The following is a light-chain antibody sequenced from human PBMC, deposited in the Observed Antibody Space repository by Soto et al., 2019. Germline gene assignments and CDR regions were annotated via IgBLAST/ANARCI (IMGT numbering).Light chain of an antibody. Sequence: QSVLTQPRSVSGSPGQSVTISCTGTSSDVGGYNYVSWYQQHPGKGPKLMIYDVSERPSGVPDRFSGSKSGTTASLTISGLQAEDEADYHCCSYAGSYTYVFGTGTKVTVL. V-gene: IGLV2-11*01. CDR3: CSYAGSYTYV. CDR2: DVS. CDR1: SSDVGGYNY. J-gene: IGLJ1*01.